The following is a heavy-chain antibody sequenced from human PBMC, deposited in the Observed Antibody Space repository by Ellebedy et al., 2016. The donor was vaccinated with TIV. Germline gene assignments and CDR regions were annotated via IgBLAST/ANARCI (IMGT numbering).Heavy chain of an antibody. D-gene: IGHD2-2*01. Sequence: SETLSLTXSVSGDSISNPYWSWIRQPPGKGLEWIGYIRYSGSTNYNPSLKSRVTISIDTSKNQFSLKLTSVTTADTAVYYCARAIQLLPYYYYYYMDVWGKGTTVTVSS. CDR2: IRYSGST. V-gene: IGHV4-59*11. CDR3: ARAIQLLPYYYYYYMDV. J-gene: IGHJ6*03. CDR1: GDSISNPY.